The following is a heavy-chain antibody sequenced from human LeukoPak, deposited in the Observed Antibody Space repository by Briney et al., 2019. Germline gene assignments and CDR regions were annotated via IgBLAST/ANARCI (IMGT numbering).Heavy chain of an antibody. D-gene: IGHD5-18*01. CDR2: ISTTSRYI. Sequence: GGSLRLSCAASGFTFGRYSMNWVRQAPGKGLEWVSTISTTSRYIYYADSVQGRFTVTRDNAKNSLSLQMNSLRAEDTAVYYCARDPKYSYAYGPDYWGQGTLVTVSS. J-gene: IGHJ4*02. CDR3: ARDPKYSYAYGPDY. CDR1: GFTFGRYS. V-gene: IGHV3-21*01.